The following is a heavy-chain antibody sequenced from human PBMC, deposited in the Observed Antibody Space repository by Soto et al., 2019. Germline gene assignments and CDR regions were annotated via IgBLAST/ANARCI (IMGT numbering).Heavy chain of an antibody. V-gene: IGHV4-39*01. Sequence: QLQLQESGPGLVKPSETLSLTCSVSGGSISNSSYLWGWVRQPPGKGLQWIGSVSHIGSTNYNPSLKSRLTISVGTSKTQSSLRLDSVTAADKAVYYCSRIAVSGPRTGFDYWGQGILVTVSS. CDR2: VSHIGST. D-gene: IGHD6-19*01. CDR1: GGSISNSSYL. CDR3: SRIAVSGPRTGFDY. J-gene: IGHJ4*02.